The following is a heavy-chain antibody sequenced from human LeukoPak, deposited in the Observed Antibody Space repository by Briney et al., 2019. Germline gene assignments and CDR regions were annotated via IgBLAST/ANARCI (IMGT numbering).Heavy chain of an antibody. CDR3: ARALTTVTQYYFDY. J-gene: IGHJ4*02. CDR2: IYHSGST. D-gene: IGHD4-17*01. Sequence: SGTLSLTCAVSGGSISRSNWWSWVRQPPGKGLEWIGEIYHSGSTNYNPSLKSRVNISVDKSKNQFSLKLSSVTAADTAVYYCARALTTVTQYYFDYWGQGTPVTVSS. V-gene: IGHV4-4*02. CDR1: GGSISRSNW.